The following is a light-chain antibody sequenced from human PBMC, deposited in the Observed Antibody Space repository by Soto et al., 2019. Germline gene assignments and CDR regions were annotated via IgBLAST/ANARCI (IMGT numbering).Light chain of an antibody. Sequence: EIVLTQSPGTLSLSQGDRATLSCRASQSIRSSLAWYQQKPGQAPRLLIYETSTRATGIPARFRGSGSGTDFTLTISSLEPEDFAVYYCQQRSNWPITFGQGTRLEIK. CDR2: ETS. CDR3: QQRSNWPIT. J-gene: IGKJ5*01. CDR1: QSIRSS. V-gene: IGKV3-11*01.